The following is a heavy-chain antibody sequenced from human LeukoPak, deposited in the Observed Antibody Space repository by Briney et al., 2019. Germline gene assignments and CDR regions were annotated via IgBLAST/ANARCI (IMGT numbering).Heavy chain of an antibody. CDR2: MNPNSGNT. Sequence: GASVKVSCKASGYTFTSYDINWVRQAAGQGLEWMGWMNPNSGNTGYAQKFQGRVIMTRNTSISTAYMGLSSLRSEDTAVYYCARVVVVAGNYYYMDVWGKGTTVTVSS. CDR3: ARVVVVAGNYYYMDV. CDR1: GYTFTSYD. D-gene: IGHD2-15*01. V-gene: IGHV1-8*01. J-gene: IGHJ6*03.